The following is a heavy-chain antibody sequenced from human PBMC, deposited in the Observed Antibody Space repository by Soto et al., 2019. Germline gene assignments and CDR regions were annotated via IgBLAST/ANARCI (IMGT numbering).Heavy chain of an antibody. V-gene: IGHV5-10-1*01. CDR1: GYSFTSYW. J-gene: IGHJ6*02. CDR3: ARDDSSGYYYGMVV. D-gene: IGHD3-22*01. Sequence: GAALKISCKGSGYSFTSYWISWVRQMPGKGLEWMGRIDPSDSYTNYSPSFQGHVTISADKSISTAYLQWSSLKASDTAMYYCARDDSSGYYYGMVVWGQGTTVTVSS. CDR2: IDPSDSYT.